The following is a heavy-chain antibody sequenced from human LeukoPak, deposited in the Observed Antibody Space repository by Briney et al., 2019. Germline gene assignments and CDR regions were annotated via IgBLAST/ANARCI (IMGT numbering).Heavy chain of an antibody. D-gene: IGHD3-22*01. CDR3: ARVGVVEARTLGY. CDR1: GYTFTSYY. CDR2: IDPSGGST. Sequence: ASVKVSCMASGYTFTSYYMHWVRQAPGQGLEWMGIIDPSGGSTSYVQKFQGRVTMTRDRSTSTVYMELSSLRSEDTAVYYCARVGVVEARTLGYWGQGTLVTVSS. J-gene: IGHJ4*02. V-gene: IGHV1-46*01.